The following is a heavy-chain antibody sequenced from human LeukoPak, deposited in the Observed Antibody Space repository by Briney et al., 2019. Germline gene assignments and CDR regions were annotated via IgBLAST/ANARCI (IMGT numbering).Heavy chain of an antibody. CDR2: ISGSGGVT. CDR1: GFTFSNYA. J-gene: IGHJ4*02. CDR3: ATPFLVGAALCAFDY. Sequence: GGSLKLSCAASGFTFSNYAMNWVRQAPGKGLEWVSTISGSGGVTYYADSVKGRFTISRDNSKNTLFLQMNSLRAEDTAVYYCATPFLVGAALCAFDYWGQGTLVTVSS. D-gene: IGHD1-26*01. V-gene: IGHV3-23*01.